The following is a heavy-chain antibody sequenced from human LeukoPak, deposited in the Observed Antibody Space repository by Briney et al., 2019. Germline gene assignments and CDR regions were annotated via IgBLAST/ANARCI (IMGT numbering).Heavy chain of an antibody. V-gene: IGHV4-34*01. CDR2: INHSRDT. CDR3: ARDPTRGIYGSGDRGYLDH. D-gene: IGHD3-10*01. Sequence: SETLSLTCAVYDESFSGYYWSWIRQPPGKGLEWIGEINHSRDTNYNPSLKSRVTISVDTSKNQFSLKLNSVTAADTAVYYCARDPTRGIYGSGDRGYLDHWSQGTLVTVSS. J-gene: IGHJ4*02. CDR1: DESFSGYY.